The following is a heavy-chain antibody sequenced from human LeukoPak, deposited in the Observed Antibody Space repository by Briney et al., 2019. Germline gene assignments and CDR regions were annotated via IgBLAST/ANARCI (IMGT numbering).Heavy chain of an antibody. CDR3: ARASDGWSIDY. CDR1: GFTFSSYA. J-gene: IGHJ4*02. D-gene: IGHD5-24*01. Sequence: GGSLRLSCAASGFTFSSYAMSWVRQAPGKGLEWVSAISGSGGSTYYADSVKGRFTISRDNAYNTVYLQMNSLRAEDTAIYYCARASDGWSIDYWGQGTLVTVSS. V-gene: IGHV3-23*01. CDR2: ISGSGGST.